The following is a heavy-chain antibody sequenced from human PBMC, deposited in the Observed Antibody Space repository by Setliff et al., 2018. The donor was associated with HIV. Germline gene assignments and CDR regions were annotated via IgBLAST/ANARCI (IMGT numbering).Heavy chain of an antibody. J-gene: IGHJ4*02. CDR3: GLPDY. CDR2: INPTGGST. V-gene: IGHV1-46*01. CDR1: GYSFTNHY. Sequence: ASVKVSCKPSGYSFTNHYMHWVRQAPGQGLEWMGVINPTGGSTRNTQKFQGRVAMTRDTSTSTVYYCARDYYDSSGYIFFPGLPDYWGQGTLVTVSS. D-gene: IGHD3-22*01.